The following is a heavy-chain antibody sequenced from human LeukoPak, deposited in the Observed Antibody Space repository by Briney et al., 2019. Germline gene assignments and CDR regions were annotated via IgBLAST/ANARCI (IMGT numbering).Heavy chain of an antibody. J-gene: IGHJ4*02. D-gene: IGHD5-12*01. CDR3: ASKKGWLRFGYYFDY. V-gene: IGHV1-69*13. CDR1: GYTFTSYG. Sequence: ASVKVSCKASGYTFTSYGISWVRQAPGQGLEWMGGIIPIFGTTNYAQGFQGRVTISADETTSTAYMELSSLRSEDTAVYYCASKKGWLRFGYYFDYWGQGTLVTVSS. CDR2: IIPIFGTT.